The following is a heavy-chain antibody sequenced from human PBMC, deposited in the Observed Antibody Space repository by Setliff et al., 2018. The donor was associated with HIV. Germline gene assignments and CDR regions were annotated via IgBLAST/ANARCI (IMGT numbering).Heavy chain of an antibody. Sequence: SETLSLTCTVSGVPTSASTYYWGWIRQPTGKGLDWIGYISYSGNTYYNPSLKSRVTISVDTSNNHFSLDLYSVTAADTAVYYCARDHNSGTLHAFDLWGQGTKVTVSS. CDR3: ARDHNSGTLHAFDL. CDR1: GVPTSASTYY. D-gene: IGHD1-26*01. V-gene: IGHV4-39*02. J-gene: IGHJ3*01. CDR2: ISYSGNT.